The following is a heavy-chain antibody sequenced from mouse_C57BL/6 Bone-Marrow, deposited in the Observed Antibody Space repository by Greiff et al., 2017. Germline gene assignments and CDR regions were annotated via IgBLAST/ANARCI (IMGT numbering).Heavy chain of an antibody. D-gene: IGHD1-1*01. CDR2: IYPRSGNT. CDR3: GNMYYYGSRYFDD. CDR1: GYTFTSYG. J-gene: IGHJ2*01. V-gene: IGHV1-81*01. Sequence: QVQLQQSGAELARPGASVKLSCKASGYTFTSYGISWVKQRTGQGLEWIGEIYPRSGNTYYNEKFKGKATLTADKSSSTAYMELRSLTSEDAAVYFCGNMYYYGSRYFDDWGQGTTLTVSS.